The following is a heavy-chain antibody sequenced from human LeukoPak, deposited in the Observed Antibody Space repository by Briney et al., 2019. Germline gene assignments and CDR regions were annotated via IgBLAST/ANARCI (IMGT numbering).Heavy chain of an antibody. V-gene: IGHV1-46*01. CDR3: ARDESGDRVAAAGTIWGFPAAFDY. CDR1: GYTFINNW. J-gene: IGHJ4*02. Sequence: ASVKVSCKASGYTFINNWMHWVRQAPGQGLEWVGLINPTGTTTLYAQKFQGRVTLTRDMSTSTDYMELRSLKSEDTAVYYCARDESGDRVAAAGTIWGFPAAFDYWGQGTLVTVSS. CDR2: INPTGTTT. D-gene: IGHD6-13*01.